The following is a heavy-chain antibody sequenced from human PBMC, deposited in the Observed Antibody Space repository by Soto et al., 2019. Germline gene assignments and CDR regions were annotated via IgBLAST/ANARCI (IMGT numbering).Heavy chain of an antibody. J-gene: IGHJ4*02. CDR1: GGSISSGGYY. Sequence: QVQLQESGPGLVKPSQTLSLTCTVSGGSISSGGYYWSWIRQHPGNGLEWIGYIYYSGSTYYNPSLKSRVTISVDTSTNQFSLKLSSVTAADTAVYYCAREGIAAASRSIDYWGQGTLVTVSS. V-gene: IGHV4-31*03. D-gene: IGHD6-13*01. CDR2: IYYSGST. CDR3: AREGIAAASRSIDY.